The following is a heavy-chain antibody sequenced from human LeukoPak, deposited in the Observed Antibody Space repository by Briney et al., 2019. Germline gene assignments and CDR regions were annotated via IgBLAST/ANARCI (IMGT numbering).Heavy chain of an antibody. D-gene: IGHD1-26*01. CDR2: INSDGSST. CDR1: GFTFSSYW. Sequence: GGSLRLSCAASGFTFSSYWMHWVRQAPGKGLVWVSRINSDGSSTSYADSVKGRFTISRDNAKNSLYLQMNSLRAEDTAVYYCARARYRTGDAFDIWGQGTMVTVSS. CDR3: ARARYRTGDAFDI. J-gene: IGHJ3*02. V-gene: IGHV3-74*01.